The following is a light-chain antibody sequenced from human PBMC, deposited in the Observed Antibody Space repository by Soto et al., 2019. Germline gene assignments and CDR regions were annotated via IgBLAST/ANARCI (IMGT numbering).Light chain of an antibody. Sequence: QSVLTQPASVSGSPGQSITISCTGTSSDVGGYNHVSWYQQHPGKAPKLMIYDVTNRPSGVSNRLSGSNSGNTASLTISGLQAEDEDDYYCHSYTSTNTLVFGGGTKVTVL. CDR2: DVT. CDR1: SSDVGGYNH. J-gene: IGLJ2*01. V-gene: IGLV2-14*03. CDR3: HSYTSTNTLV.